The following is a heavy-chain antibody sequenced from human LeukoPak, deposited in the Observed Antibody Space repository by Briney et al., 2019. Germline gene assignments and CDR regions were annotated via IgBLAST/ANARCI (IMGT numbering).Heavy chain of an antibody. D-gene: IGHD3-22*01. Sequence: SETLSLTCTVSGGSISSSSYYWGWIRHPPGTGLEWLGSIYYSGSTYYNPSLKSRVTISVDTSKNQFSLNLSSVTAADTAVYYCARLYYDSSGYYQICYFDYWGQGTLVTVSS. J-gene: IGHJ4*02. CDR1: GGSISSSSYY. CDR3: ARLYYDSSGYYQICYFDY. V-gene: IGHV4-39*01. CDR2: IYYSGST.